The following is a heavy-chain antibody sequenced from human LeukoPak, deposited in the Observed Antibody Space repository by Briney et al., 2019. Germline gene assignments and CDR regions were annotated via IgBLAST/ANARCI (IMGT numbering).Heavy chain of an antibody. Sequence: AGGSLRLSCAASGFTISNNYIRWLRQAPGKGLEWVSHIYSGGFTQFAGSVRGRFTMSRDSSKNTLYLQMNSLRHEDTAVYYCTKESSPGDYWGLGTLVTVSS. CDR3: TKESSPGDY. J-gene: IGHJ4*02. CDR1: GFTISNNY. V-gene: IGHV3-66*01. CDR2: IYSGGFT. D-gene: IGHD6-6*01.